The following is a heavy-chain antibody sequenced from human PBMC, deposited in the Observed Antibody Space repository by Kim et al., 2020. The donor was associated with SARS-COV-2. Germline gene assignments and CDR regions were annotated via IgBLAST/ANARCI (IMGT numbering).Heavy chain of an antibody. CDR1: GFGFSNYA. CDR3: AKRLKGDYAGKTADMDP. Sequence: GGSLRLSCAASGFGFSNYAMHWVRQAPGKGLEWVAVIFYDGNEKYYGDSVDGRFTISRDNSRNTVYLDMNSLRAEDTAVYYCAKRLKGDYAGKTADMDPWGQGTLVTVSS. J-gene: IGHJ5*02. D-gene: IGHD4-17*01. V-gene: IGHV3-30*18. CDR2: IFYDGNEK.